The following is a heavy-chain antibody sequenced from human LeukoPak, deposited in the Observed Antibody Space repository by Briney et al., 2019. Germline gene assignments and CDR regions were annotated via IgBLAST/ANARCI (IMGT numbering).Heavy chain of an antibody. J-gene: IGHJ5*01. CDR1: GYTFISYT. CDR2: ISPYNDNT. D-gene: IGHD3-16*02. Sequence: GASVKVSCKASGYTFISYTISWVRQAPGQGLEWMGWISPYNDNTDYAQKLQGRVSMTTDTATRTAYMELRSLRSDDTAVYSCAREAEVWGSFRYFDSWGQGTLVTVSS. V-gene: IGHV1-18*01. CDR3: AREAEVWGSFRYFDS.